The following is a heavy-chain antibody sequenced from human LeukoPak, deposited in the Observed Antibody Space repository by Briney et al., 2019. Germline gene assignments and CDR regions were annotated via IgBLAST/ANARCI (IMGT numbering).Heavy chain of an antibody. CDR3: ARDYDFWSGFNAFDI. Sequence: SETLSLTCAVYGGSFSGYYWSWIRQPPGKGLEWIGEINHSGSTNYNPSLKSRVTISVDTSKNQFSLKLSSVTAADTAAYYCARDYDFWSGFNAFDIWGQGTMVTVSS. D-gene: IGHD3-3*01. V-gene: IGHV4-34*01. J-gene: IGHJ3*02. CDR2: INHSGST. CDR1: GGSFSGYY.